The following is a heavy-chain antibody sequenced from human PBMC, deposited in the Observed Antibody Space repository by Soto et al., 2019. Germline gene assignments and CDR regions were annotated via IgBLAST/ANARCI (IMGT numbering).Heavy chain of an antibody. J-gene: IGHJ4*02. D-gene: IGHD3-22*01. CDR2: INPGDGNT. Sequence: GASVKVSCKASGYTFTRNAIHWVRQAPGQRLEWMAWINPGDGNTKYSQKFQDRVSLTRDTSGTTAYMELSSLRSEDSAIYYCANSGYYYDFDSWGQGTLVTVSS. CDR3: ANSGYYYDFDS. V-gene: IGHV1-3*01. CDR1: GYTFTRNA.